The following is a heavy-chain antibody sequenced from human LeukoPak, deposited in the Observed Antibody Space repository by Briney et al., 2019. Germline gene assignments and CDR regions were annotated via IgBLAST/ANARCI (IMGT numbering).Heavy chain of an antibody. CDR2: IRYDGSNK. Sequence: GGSLRLSCAASGFTSSSYGMHWVRQAPGKGLEWVAFIRYDGSNKYYADSVKGRFTISRDNSKNTLYLQMNSLRAEDTAVYYCANLFSSSSAFDIWGQGTMVTVSS. CDR1: GFTSSSYG. V-gene: IGHV3-30*02. J-gene: IGHJ3*02. D-gene: IGHD6-6*01. CDR3: ANLFSSSSAFDI.